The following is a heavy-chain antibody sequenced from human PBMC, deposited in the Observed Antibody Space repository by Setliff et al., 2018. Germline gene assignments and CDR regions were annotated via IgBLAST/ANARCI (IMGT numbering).Heavy chain of an antibody. J-gene: IGHJ4*02. Sequence: GGSLRLSCAASGFIFSTYWMSWVRQAPGKGLEWVASIKQDGSDKYYVDSVKGRFTISRENAKNSLFLQMNSLRAEDTAMYFCARDRGGGLYDYWGQGTLVTVSS. CDR1: GFIFSTYW. D-gene: IGHD3-16*01. CDR2: IKQDGSDK. V-gene: IGHV3-7*01. CDR3: ARDRGGGLYDY.